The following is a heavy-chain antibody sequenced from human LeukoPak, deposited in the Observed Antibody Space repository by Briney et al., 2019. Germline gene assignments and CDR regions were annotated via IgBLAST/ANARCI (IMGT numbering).Heavy chain of an antibody. D-gene: IGHD6-13*01. CDR3: AAERETYSSSWYYY. CDR1: GFTFSSYA. CDR2: IYSGGST. V-gene: IGHV3-53*01. J-gene: IGHJ4*02. Sequence: GGSLRLSCATSGFTFSSYAMSWVRQAPGKGLEWVSVIYSGGSTYYADSVKGRFTISRDNSKNTLYLQMNSLRAEDTAVYYCAAERETYSSSWYYYWGQGTLVTVSS.